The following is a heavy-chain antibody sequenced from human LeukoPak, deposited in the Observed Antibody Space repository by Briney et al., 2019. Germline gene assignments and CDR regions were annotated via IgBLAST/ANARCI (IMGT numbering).Heavy chain of an antibody. D-gene: IGHD3-3*01. CDR1: GGSFSGYY. CDR3: ARGITIFGVVSLKPFDY. Sequence: PSETLSLTCAVYGGSFSGYYWSWIRQPPGKGLEWIGEINHSGSTNYNPSLKSRVTISVDTSKNQFSLKLSSVTAADTAVYYCARGITIFGVVSLKPFDYWGQGTLVTVSS. J-gene: IGHJ4*02. CDR2: INHSGST. V-gene: IGHV4-34*01.